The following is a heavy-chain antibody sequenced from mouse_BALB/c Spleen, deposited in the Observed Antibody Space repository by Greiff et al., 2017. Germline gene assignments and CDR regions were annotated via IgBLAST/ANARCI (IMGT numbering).Heavy chain of an antibody. CDR3: ARDGYYGFDV. CDR2: INPGSGGT. CDR1: GYAFTNYL. J-gene: IGHJ1*01. V-gene: IGHV1-54*01. D-gene: IGHD2-3*01. Sequence: QVQLQQSGAELVRPGTSVKVSCKASGYAFTNYLIEWVKQRPGQGLEWIGVINPGSGGTKYNEKFKGKATLTADKSSSTAYMQLSSLTSEDSAVYFCARDGYYGFDVWGAGTTVTVSS.